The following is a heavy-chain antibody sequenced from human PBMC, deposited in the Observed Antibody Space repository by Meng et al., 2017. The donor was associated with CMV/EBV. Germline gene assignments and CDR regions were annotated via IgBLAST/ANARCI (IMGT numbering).Heavy chain of an antibody. CDR1: GFTFSSHA. Sequence: GESLKISCAASGFTFSSHAMSWVRQAPGKGLEWVSVIYSGGSSTYYADSVKGRFTISRDNSKNTLYLQMNSLRAEDTAVYYCARGGYWGQGTLVTVCS. J-gene: IGHJ4*02. CDR2: IYSGGSST. CDR3: ARGGY. D-gene: IGHD3-16*01. V-gene: IGHV3-23*03.